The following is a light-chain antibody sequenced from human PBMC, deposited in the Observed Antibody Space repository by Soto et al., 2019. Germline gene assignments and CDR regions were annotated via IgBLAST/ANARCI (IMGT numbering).Light chain of an antibody. V-gene: IGLV2-14*03. CDR2: GVS. Sequence: QSVLTQPASVSGSPGQSITISCTGSSNDVGAFNYVSWYRHSPGEAPKVLIRGVSIRPSGVSIRFSASKSANTASLTISGLQAEDEALYYCSSYTTRNTWVFGGGTRSPS. CDR3: SSYTTRNTWV. CDR1: SNDVGAFNY. J-gene: IGLJ3*02.